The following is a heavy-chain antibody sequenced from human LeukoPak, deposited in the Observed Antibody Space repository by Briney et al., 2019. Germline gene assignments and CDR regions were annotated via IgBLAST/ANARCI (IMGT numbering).Heavy chain of an antibody. Sequence: SVKVSCKTSGATLSDYALNWVRQAPGQGLEWMGGFIPILSTANSTQKFHDRLTITAHISTNTAYMEPSSLRSEDTPVYFFAAIPVFVVVLHQEPVWGKGPRV. D-gene: IGHD3-3*01. CDR1: GATLSDYA. J-gene: IGHJ6*03. V-gene: IGHV1-69*10. CDR3: AAIPVFVVVLHQEPV. CDR2: FIPILSTA.